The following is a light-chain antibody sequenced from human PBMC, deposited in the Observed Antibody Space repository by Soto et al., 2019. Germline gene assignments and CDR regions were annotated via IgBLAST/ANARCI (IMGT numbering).Light chain of an antibody. J-gene: IGKJ4*01. CDR1: QSVWSSY. CDR2: GAS. CDR3: QQYGSSPLT. V-gene: IGKV3-20*01. Sequence: EIVLTQSPGTLPLSPGERATLSCRASQSVWSSYLAWYQQKPGQAPRLLIYGASSRATGIPDRFSGSGSGTDFTLTISRLEPEDFAVYYCQQYGSSPLTFGGGTKVEIK.